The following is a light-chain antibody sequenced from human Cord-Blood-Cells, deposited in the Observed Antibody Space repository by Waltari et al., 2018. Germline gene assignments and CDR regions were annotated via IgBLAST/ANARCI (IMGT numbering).Light chain of an antibody. Sequence: QSALTQPASVSGSPGQSLTISCTGTSSDVGSYNLVSWYHQHPGKAPKLMIYEGSKRPSGVSNRFSGSKSGNTASLTISGLQAEDEADYYCCSYAGSRVFGGGTKLTVL. V-gene: IGLV2-23*01. CDR1: SSDVGSYNL. CDR3: CSYAGSRV. J-gene: IGLJ3*02. CDR2: EGS.